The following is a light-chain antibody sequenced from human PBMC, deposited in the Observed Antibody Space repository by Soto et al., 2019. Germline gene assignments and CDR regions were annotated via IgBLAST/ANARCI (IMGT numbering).Light chain of an antibody. J-gene: IGKJ1*01. CDR3: HQYSNWAKT. V-gene: IGKV3-15*01. CDR2: AAS. Sequence: DIAMTQSPATLSVSPGERATLSCRASQSVSSNLAWYQQKPGQAPRLLIYAASTRATGVPARFRGSGSGTEFTLTISSLQSEDFADYYCHQYSNWAKTFGQGTKVEIK. CDR1: QSVSSN.